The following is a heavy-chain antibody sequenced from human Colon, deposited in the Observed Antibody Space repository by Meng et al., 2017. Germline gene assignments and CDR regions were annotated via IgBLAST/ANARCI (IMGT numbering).Heavy chain of an antibody. CDR2: INHSGST. CDR1: GGSFSGYY. J-gene: IGHJ4*02. CDR3: ARGWGYCSSTSCYFLDY. D-gene: IGHD2-2*01. Sequence: QGQLQQGGAGLLKPSETLSPTCAVYGGSFSGYYWSWIRQPPGKGLEWIGEINHSGSTNYNPSLKSRVTISVDTSKNQFSLKLSSVTAADTAVYYCARGWGYCSSTSCYFLDYWGQGTLVTVSS. V-gene: IGHV4-34*01.